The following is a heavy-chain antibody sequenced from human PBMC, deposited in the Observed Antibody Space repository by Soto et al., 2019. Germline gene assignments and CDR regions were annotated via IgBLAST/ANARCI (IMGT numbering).Heavy chain of an antibody. D-gene: IGHD2-15*01. V-gene: IGHV3-74*01. Sequence: GGSLSLSCAASGFTFSAYWMHWVRQTPGKGLVWVSRMNSDGSSIGYADSVKGRFTISRDNAKNTLYLQMNSLRAEDTAVYYCARVGCSGGSCIDYWGQGTLVTVSS. CDR1: GFTFSAYW. CDR3: ARVGCSGGSCIDY. CDR2: MNSDGSSI. J-gene: IGHJ4*02.